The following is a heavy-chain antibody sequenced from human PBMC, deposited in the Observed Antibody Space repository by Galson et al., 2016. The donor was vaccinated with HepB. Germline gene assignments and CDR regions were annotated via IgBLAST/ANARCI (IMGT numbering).Heavy chain of an antibody. CDR2: INEDENKK. CDR3: ARDGNHGYDMDY. D-gene: IGHD1-14*01. CDR1: GFTFSSYW. Sequence: SLRLSCAASGFTFSSYWMSWVRQAPGKGLEWVANINEDENKKNYVDSVKGRFTTSRDNAKNSLYLQMNSLRDEDTAIYFCARDGNHGYDMDYWGQGTLVTVSS. V-gene: IGHV3-7*01. J-gene: IGHJ4*02.